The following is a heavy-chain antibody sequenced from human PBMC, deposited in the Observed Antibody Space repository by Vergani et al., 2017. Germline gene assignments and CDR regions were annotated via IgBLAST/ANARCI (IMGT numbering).Heavy chain of an antibody. CDR1: GYSFTSYW. CDR3: AGGYCSSTSCYAREAYYGMDV. CDR2: IYPGDSDT. J-gene: IGHJ6*02. V-gene: IGHV5-51*01. D-gene: IGHD2-2*01. Sequence: EVQLVPSGAEVKKPGESLKISCKGSGYSFTSYWIGWVRQMPGKGLEWMGIIYPGDSDTRYSPSFQGQVTISADKSISTAYLQWSSLKASDTAMYYCAGGYCSSTSCYAREAYYGMDVWGQGTTVTVSS.